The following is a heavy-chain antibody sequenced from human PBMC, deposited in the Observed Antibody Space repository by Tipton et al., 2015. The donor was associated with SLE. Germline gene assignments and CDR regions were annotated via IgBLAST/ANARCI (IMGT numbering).Heavy chain of an antibody. CDR3: ARDYYGSGFDAFDI. J-gene: IGHJ3*02. Sequence: TLSLTCSVSGASISTYYWSWIRQPPKQGLEWIGWIYHTGSTDYNPSLKSRVTISVDTSKNQFSLRLSSVTAADTAVYYCARDYYGSGFDAFDIWGQGTMVTVSS. D-gene: IGHD3-10*01. CDR1: GASISTYY. CDR2: IYHTGST. V-gene: IGHV4-59*01.